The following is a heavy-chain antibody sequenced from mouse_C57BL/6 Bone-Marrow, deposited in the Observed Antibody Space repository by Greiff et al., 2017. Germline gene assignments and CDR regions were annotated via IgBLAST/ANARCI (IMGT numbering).Heavy chain of an antibody. V-gene: IGHV5-12*01. D-gene: IGHD1-1*01. CDR2: ISNGGGST. CDR3: ARHYYGSSYVPLYWYFDV. CDR1: GFTFSDYY. Sequence: EVMLVESGGGLVQPGGSLKLSCAASGFTFSDYYMYWVRQTPEKRLEWVAYISNGGGSTYYPAPVKGRFTLSRDNAKNTLYLQMSRLKSEDTAMYYCARHYYGSSYVPLYWYFDVWGTGTTVTVSS. J-gene: IGHJ1*03.